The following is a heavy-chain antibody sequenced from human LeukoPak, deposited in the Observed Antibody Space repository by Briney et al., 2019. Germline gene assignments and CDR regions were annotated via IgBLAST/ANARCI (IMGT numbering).Heavy chain of an antibody. CDR3: WRVTFIAAAGSCAYYYFMDV. D-gene: IGHD6-13*01. V-gene: IGHV4-34*01. J-gene: IGHJ6*03. Sequence: PSETLSLTSAVHGGSYSGYYWSWIRQPPRKGLEWVGEINHSGRTNYNPYLPSRVTISVETSKNQIPRKLSSVTAALTARHFFWRVTFIAAAGSCAYYYFMDVWGKGTTVTVSS. CDR2: INHSGRT. CDR1: GGSYSGYY.